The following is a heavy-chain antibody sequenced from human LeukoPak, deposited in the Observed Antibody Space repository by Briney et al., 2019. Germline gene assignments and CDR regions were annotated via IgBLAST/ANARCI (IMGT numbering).Heavy chain of an antibody. V-gene: IGHV4-39*07. CDR1: GGSISSSSYY. CDR3: AKGVYCSGGSCYFDP. CDR2: IYYSGST. Sequence: SETLSLTCTVSGGSISSSSYYWGWIRQPPGKGLEWIGSIYYSGSTYYNPSLKSRVTISVDKSKNQFSLKLSSVTAVDTAVYYCAKGVYCSGGSCYFDPWGQGTLVTVSS. D-gene: IGHD2-15*01. J-gene: IGHJ5*02.